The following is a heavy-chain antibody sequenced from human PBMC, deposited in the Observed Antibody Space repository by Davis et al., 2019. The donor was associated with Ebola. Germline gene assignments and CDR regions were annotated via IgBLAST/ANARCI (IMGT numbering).Heavy chain of an antibody. V-gene: IGHV4-39*01. J-gene: IGHJ4*02. CDR1: GGSISSSSYY. Sequence: GSLRLSCTVSGGSISSSSYYWGWIRQPPGKGLEWIGSIYYSGSTYYNPSLKSRVTISVDTSKNQFSLKLSSVTAADTAVYYCARGVRWLQAYYFDYWGQGTLVTVSS. D-gene: IGHD5-24*01. CDR3: ARGVRWLQAYYFDY. CDR2: IYYSGST.